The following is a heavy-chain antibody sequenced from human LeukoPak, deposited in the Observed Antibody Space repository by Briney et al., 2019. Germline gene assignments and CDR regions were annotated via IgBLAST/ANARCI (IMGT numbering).Heavy chain of an antibody. CDR3: ARDEPLLRLGELSSIDGFDI. J-gene: IGHJ3*02. Sequence: PSETLSLTCTVSGGSISSYYWSWLRQPPGKGLEWIGYIYYSGSTNYKPSLKSRVTISVDTSKNQFSLKLSSVTAADTAVYYCARDEPLLRLGELSSIDGFDIWGQGTMVTVSS. V-gene: IGHV4-59*12. D-gene: IGHD3-16*02. CDR2: IYYSGST. CDR1: GGSISSYY.